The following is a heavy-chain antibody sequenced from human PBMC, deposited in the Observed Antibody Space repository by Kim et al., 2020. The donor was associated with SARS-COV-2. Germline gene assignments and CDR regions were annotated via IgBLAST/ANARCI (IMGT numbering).Heavy chain of an antibody. CDR1: GYTFTGYY. Sequence: ASVKVSCKASGYTFTGYYMHWVRQAPGQGLEWMGRINPNSGGTNYAQKFQGRVTLTRDTSISTAYMELRRLRSYDTAVYYCPSTNTGIAVAGTFLVGGFFYDGMDVWGQGTTVTVSS. V-gene: IGHV1-2*06. CDR3: PSTNTGIAVAGTFLVGGFFYDGMDV. D-gene: IGHD6-19*01. CDR2: INPNSGGT. J-gene: IGHJ6*02.